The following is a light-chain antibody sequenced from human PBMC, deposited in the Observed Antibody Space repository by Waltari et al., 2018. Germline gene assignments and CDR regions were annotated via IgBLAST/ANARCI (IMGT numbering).Light chain of an antibody. V-gene: IGKV1-33*01. Sequence: DIQMTNSPSSMSGSVGDRVTITCRASQVINNFLNWYQQKPGKAPKLMIYFASRLETGVPSRFSGSRSGTDYTLTISSLQPEDFATYYCQQYNNSPYTFGQGTKVEIK. CDR1: QVINNF. CDR2: FAS. CDR3: QQYNNSPYT. J-gene: IGKJ2*01.